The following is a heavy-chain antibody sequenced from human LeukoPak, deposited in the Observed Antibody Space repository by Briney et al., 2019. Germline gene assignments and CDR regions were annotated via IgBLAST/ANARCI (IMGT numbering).Heavy chain of an antibody. J-gene: IGHJ6*02. CDR3: AKDREDFTVIYYYYYGMDV. D-gene: IGHD4-17*01. CDR2: VWYDGSNQ. V-gene: IGHV3-33*06. Sequence: PGRSLRLSCAASGFTFSNSGMHWVRQAPGKGLEWVAIVWYDGSNQYYADSVKGRFIISRDNSKNTVDLQMNNLRPEDTAVYYCAKDREDFTVIYYYYYGMDVWGQGTTVTVSS. CDR1: GFTFSNSG.